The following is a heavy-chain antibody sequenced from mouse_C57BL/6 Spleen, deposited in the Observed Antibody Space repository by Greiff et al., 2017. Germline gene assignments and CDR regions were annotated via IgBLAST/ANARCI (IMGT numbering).Heavy chain of an antibody. V-gene: IGHV1-53*01. J-gene: IGHJ3*01. CDR1: GYTFPSYW. CDR3: ASYYSNEAWFAY. D-gene: IGHD2-5*01. CDR2: INPSKGGT. Sequence: QVQLQQPGTELVKPGASVKLSCKASGYTFPSYWMHWVKQRPGQGLEWIGNINPSKGGTNYNEKFKSKATLTVDKSSSTAYMQLSSLTSEDSAVYYCASYYSNEAWFAYWGQGTLVTVSA.